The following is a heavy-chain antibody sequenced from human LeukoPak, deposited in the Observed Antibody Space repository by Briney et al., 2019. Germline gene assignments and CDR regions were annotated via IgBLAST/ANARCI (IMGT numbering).Heavy chain of an antibody. D-gene: IGHD1-26*01. J-gene: IGHJ1*01. CDR2: VFPGGST. CDR1: GFSISSAYY. Sequence: SETLSLTCLVSGFSISSAYYWGWIRQSPGKGLEWIGTVFPGGSTYYNPSLKSRVAISLDTSKSEFSLKLSSVTAADTAVYYCARAGSYLGYFQHWGQGTLVTVSS. CDR3: ARAGSYLGYFQH. V-gene: IGHV4-38-2*02.